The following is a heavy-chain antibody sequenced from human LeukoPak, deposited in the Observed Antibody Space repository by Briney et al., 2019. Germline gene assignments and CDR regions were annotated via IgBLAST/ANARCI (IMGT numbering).Heavy chain of an antibody. CDR2: IYYSGST. CDR1: GGSISSGDYY. V-gene: IGHV4-30-4*01. J-gene: IGHJ4*02. Sequence: PSQTLSLTCTVSGGSISSGDYYWSWIRQPPGKGLEWIGHIYYSGSTYYNPSLESRVTISVDTSKNQFSLKLSSVTAADTAVYYCARGLVGVVPAAAPFDYWGQGTLVTVSS. D-gene: IGHD2-2*01. CDR3: ARGLVGVVPAAAPFDY.